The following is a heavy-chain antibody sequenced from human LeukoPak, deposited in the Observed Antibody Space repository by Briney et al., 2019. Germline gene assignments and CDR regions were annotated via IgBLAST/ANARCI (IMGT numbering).Heavy chain of an antibody. V-gene: IGHV1-69*04. CDR3: ARGPGVINHFVLGVFHYGMDV. J-gene: IGHJ6*02. D-gene: IGHD4-23*01. CDR1: GGTFSSCA. Sequence: RWASVRVSCKASGGTFSSCAISRVRQAPGQALEWMGRIIPIRGIANYAQKFQGRVTITADKSTSTAYMELSSLRSEDTAVYYCARGPGVINHFVLGVFHYGMDVWGQGTTVAVSS. CDR2: IIPIRGIA.